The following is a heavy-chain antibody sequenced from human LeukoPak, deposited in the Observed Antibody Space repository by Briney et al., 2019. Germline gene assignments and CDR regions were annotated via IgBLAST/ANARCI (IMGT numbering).Heavy chain of an antibody. D-gene: IGHD3-22*01. J-gene: IGHJ4*02. CDR2: IGGSGDST. CDR1: GFTFNSYA. V-gene: IGHV3-23*01. Sequence: GGSLRLSCVASGFTFNSYAMSWVRQAPGKGLKWVSGIGGSGDSTNYADSVKGRFTISRDNSKNTLYLQMNSLRAEDTAVYYCAKGGEGYYDSSGYPYYFDYWGQGTLVTVSS. CDR3: AKGGEGYYDSSGYPYYFDY.